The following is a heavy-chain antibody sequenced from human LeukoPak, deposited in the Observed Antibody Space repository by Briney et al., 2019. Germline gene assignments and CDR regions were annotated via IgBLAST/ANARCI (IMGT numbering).Heavy chain of an antibody. Sequence: GGSLRLSCAASGFTFSSYAMSWVRQAPGKGLEWVSAISTSGGSTSYADSVKGRFTISRDNSKNTLYLQINSLRAEDTAVYYCAKDEVRGVITPYFFDYWGQGTLVTVSS. CDR3: AKDEVRGVITPYFFDY. J-gene: IGHJ4*02. V-gene: IGHV3-23*01. CDR2: ISTSGGST. CDR1: GFTFSSYA. D-gene: IGHD3-10*01.